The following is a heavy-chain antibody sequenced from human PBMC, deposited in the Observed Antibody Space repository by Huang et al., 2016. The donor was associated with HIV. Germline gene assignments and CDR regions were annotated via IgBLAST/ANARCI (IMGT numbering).Heavy chain of an antibody. Sequence: QIHLVQSGPEVKQPGASVKVSCKASGYKFHIYEITWVRQTPGKGLEWMGWIGGDNVSTRFAQKFQDRLTMTTDVSTSTAYLELRSLRLDDTAVYYCARTKGEFDFWGQGALVTVSS. J-gene: IGHJ4*02. D-gene: IGHD3-16*01. CDR3: ARTKGEFDF. CDR1: GYKFHIYE. V-gene: IGHV1-18*04. CDR2: IGGDNVST.